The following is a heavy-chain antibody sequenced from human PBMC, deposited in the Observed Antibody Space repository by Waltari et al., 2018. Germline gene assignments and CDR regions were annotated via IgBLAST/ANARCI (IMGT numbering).Heavy chain of an antibody. D-gene: IGHD2-21*02. Sequence: DVQLVESGGGLVQPGGSLRLSCAASGFTFSSYWLHWVRPAPGKGLVWVARIKCAGSTTTYTDSVKGRFTSSRDNAKNTLYLQMNSLRAEDTAVYYCARVAVTTPWYFDLWGRGTLVTVSS. J-gene: IGHJ2*01. V-gene: IGHV3-74*01. CDR2: IKCAGSTT. CDR1: GFTFSSYW. CDR3: ARVAVTTPWYFDL.